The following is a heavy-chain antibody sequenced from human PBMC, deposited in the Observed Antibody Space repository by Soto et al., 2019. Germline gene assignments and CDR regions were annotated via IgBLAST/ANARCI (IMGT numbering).Heavy chain of an antibody. CDR3: ARTRHYGSGSSWFDP. CDR2: IYYSGST. V-gene: IGHV4-39*01. CDR1: GGSISGTTYY. Sequence: SETLSLTCTVSGGSISGTTYYWAWIRQPPGQGLEWIGSIYYSGSTYYNPSLKSRVTISVDTSKNQFSLRLSSVTAADTAVYYCARTRHYGSGSSWFDPWGQGTLVTVSS. D-gene: IGHD3-10*01. J-gene: IGHJ5*02.